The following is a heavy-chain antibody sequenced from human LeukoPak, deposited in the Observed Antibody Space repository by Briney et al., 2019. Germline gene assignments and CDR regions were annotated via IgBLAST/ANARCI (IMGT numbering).Heavy chain of an antibody. V-gene: IGHV4-59*01. J-gene: IGHJ4*02. Sequence: SETLSLTRTVSGGSISSYYWSWIRQPPGKGLEWIGYIYYSGSTNYNPSLKSRVTISVDTSKNQFSLKLSSVTAADTAVYYCARDNGDYVYYFDYWGQGTLVTVSS. CDR1: GGSISSYY. CDR3: ARDNGDYVYYFDY. D-gene: IGHD4-17*01. CDR2: IYYSGST.